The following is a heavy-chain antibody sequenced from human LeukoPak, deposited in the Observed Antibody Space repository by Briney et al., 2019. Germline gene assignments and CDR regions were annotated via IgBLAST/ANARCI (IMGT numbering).Heavy chain of an antibody. CDR3: ARALAEYQLLYGFDY. CDR1: GGSISSSSYY. J-gene: IGHJ4*02. D-gene: IGHD2-2*02. CDR2: IYYSGST. Sequence: SETLSLTCTVSGGSISSSSYYWGWIRQPPGKGLEWIGSIYYSGSTYYNPSLKSRVTISVDTSKNQFSLKLSSVTVADTAVYYCARALAEYQLLYGFDYWGQGTLVTVSS. V-gene: IGHV4-39*07.